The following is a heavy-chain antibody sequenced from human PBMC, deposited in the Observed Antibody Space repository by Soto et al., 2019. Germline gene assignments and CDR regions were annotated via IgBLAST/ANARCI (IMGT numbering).Heavy chain of an antibody. CDR2: ISNNGGST. D-gene: IGHD6-13*01. J-gene: IGHJ2*01. Sequence: EVQLVEAGGGLVQPGGSLRLSCSVSGFTFSSYAKHWVRQAPGKGLEYVSAISNNGGSTYYADSVKGRFTISRDNSKNMLYLLMSSLRVEDTAVYYCVKDRDRSSWYFSPFHLWGRGTLVTVSS. CDR1: GFTFSSYA. V-gene: IGHV3-64D*06. CDR3: VKDRDRSSWYFSPFHL.